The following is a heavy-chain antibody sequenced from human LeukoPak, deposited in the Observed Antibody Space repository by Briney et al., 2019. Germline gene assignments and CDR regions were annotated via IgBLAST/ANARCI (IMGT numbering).Heavy chain of an antibody. Sequence: PPGGSLRLSCAASGFTFSSYAMSWVRQAPGKGLEWVSAISGSGGSTYYADSVKGRFTISRDNSKNTLYLQMNSLRAEDTAVYYCAKDAWRYSGYDPRGVDYWGQGTLVTVSS. CDR3: AKDAWRYSGYDPRGVDY. D-gene: IGHD5-12*01. CDR1: GFTFSSYA. V-gene: IGHV3-23*01. CDR2: ISGSGGST. J-gene: IGHJ4*02.